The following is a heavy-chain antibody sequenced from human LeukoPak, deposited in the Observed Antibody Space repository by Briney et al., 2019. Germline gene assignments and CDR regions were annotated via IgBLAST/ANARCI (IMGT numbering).Heavy chain of an antibody. V-gene: IGHV1-24*01. CDR2: FDPEDGET. CDR1: GYTLTELS. J-gene: IGHJ4*02. CDR3: ATAPRIQLVTFGGAIFDY. D-gene: IGHD3-16*01. Sequence: ASVKVSCKVPGYTLTELSMHWVRQAPGKGLEWMGGFDPEDGETIYAQKFQGRVTMTEDTSTDTAYMELSSLRSEDTAVYYCATAPRIQLVTFGGAIFDYWGQGTLVTVSS.